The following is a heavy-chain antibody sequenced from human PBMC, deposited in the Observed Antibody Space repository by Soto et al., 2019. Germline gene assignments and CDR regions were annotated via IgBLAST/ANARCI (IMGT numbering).Heavy chain of an antibody. CDR1: GLTISGKTY. CDR3: ATWHEREHACEV. V-gene: IGHV3-53*01. Sequence: DVQLVESGGGLIQPGESLRLSCAAFGLTISGKTYVAWVRQAPGKGLEWVSALYDVDGSFYADSVTGRFTTSSDSSKTTVYLQMNDLRTDDTAVYYCATWHEREHACEVWGQGTTVTISS. J-gene: IGHJ3*01. CDR2: LYDVDGS. D-gene: IGHD1-1*01.